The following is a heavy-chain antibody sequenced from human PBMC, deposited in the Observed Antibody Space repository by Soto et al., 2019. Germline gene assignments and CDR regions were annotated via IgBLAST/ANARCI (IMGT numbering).Heavy chain of an antibody. Sequence: EEQLLESGGGLVQPGGSLRLSCAASGFSFGAYAMSWVRQAPGKGLEWVSTISGSSGGIYYAGSARGRFTISRDNSKKPLSLQLNSLRAEDTAVYYCTKWSRLCSGTSCFYFYAMDVWGQGTTVTVSS. CDR1: GFSFGAYA. V-gene: IGHV3-23*01. CDR3: TKWSRLCSGTSCFYFYAMDV. J-gene: IGHJ6*02. CDR2: ISGSSGGI. D-gene: IGHD2-2*01.